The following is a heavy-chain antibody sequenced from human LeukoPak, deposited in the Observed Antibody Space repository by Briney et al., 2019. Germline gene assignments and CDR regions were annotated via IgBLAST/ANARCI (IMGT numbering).Heavy chain of an antibody. V-gene: IGHV3-23*01. Sequence: GGSLRLSCEASGFTFSSYAMSWVRQAPGKGLEWVSAISGSGGSTYYADSVKGRFTISRDNSKNTLYLQMNSLRAEDTAMYYCTRVRDGYNQRYFDYWGQGTLVTVSS. D-gene: IGHD5-24*01. CDR1: GFTFSSYA. CDR3: TRVRDGYNQRYFDY. CDR2: ISGSGGST. J-gene: IGHJ4*02.